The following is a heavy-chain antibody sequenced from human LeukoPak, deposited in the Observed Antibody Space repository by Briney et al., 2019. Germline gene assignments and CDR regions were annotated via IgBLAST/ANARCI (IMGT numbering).Heavy chain of an antibody. D-gene: IGHD3-10*01. J-gene: IGHJ4*02. V-gene: IGHV3-21*01. Sequence: PGGSLRLSCAASGFTFSSYSMNWVRQAPGKGLEWVSSISSSSSYIYYADSVEGRFTISRDNAKNSLYLQMNSLRAEDTAVYYCARVYYGSGSFDYWGQGTLVTVSS. CDR1: GFTFSSYS. CDR3: ARVYYGSGSFDY. CDR2: ISSSSSYI.